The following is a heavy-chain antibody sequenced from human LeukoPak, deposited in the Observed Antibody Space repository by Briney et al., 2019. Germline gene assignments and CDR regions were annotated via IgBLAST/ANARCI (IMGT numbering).Heavy chain of an antibody. CDR1: GFTFSSYA. CDR2: ISYTGTYI. Sequence: PGGSLRLSCAASGFTFSSYAMSWVRQAPGKGLEWVSSISYTGTYIYYADSVKGRFTIPRDNAQNSLYLQMNSLRAEDTAIYYCVRDRGTYRPIDYWGQGTLVTVSS. J-gene: IGHJ4*02. D-gene: IGHD1-26*01. V-gene: IGHV3-21*04. CDR3: VRDRGTYRPIDY.